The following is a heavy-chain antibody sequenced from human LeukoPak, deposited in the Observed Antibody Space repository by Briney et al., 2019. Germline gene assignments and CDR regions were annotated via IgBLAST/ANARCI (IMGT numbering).Heavy chain of an antibody. CDR2: IYTSGST. CDR1: GGSISSGSYY. J-gene: IGHJ4*02. Sequence: PSETLSLTCTVSGGSISSGSYYWSWIRQPAGKGLEWIGRIYTSGSTNYNPSLKSRVTISVDTSKNQFSLKLSSVTAADTAVYYCASAKRGLMGDYYGSGSYAYSFDYWGQGTLVTVSS. CDR3: ASAKRGLMGDYYGSGSYAYSFDY. D-gene: IGHD3-10*01. V-gene: IGHV4-61*02.